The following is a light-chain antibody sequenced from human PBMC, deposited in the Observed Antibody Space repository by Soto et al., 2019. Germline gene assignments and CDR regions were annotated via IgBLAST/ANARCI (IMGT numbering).Light chain of an antibody. J-gene: IGLJ2*01. CDR2: SNN. CDR3: ATWDDSLNGLI. V-gene: IGLV1-44*01. Sequence: QSVLTQPPSASGTPGQRVTISCSGGSSNIKTNGVSWYQQVPGAAPKLLIYSNNHRPSGAPDQFTGAQSGTSASLAIAGLQSEDEAPYHCATWDDSLNGLIFGRGTKLTVL. CDR1: SSNIKTNG.